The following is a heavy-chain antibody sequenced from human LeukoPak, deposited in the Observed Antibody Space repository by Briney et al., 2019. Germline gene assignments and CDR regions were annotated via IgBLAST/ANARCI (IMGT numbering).Heavy chain of an antibody. V-gene: IGHV3-11*01. CDR1: GFTLSDYD. CDR3: ASLTSGYCSSTSCYTDNDY. J-gene: IGHJ4*02. D-gene: IGHD2-2*02. CDR2: ISHSGSTI. Sequence: GGSLRLSCAASGFTLSDYDMSWVRQAPGKGLEWVSYISHSGSTIYHADSVKGRFTISRDNSKNSLYLQMNSLRAEDTAVYYCASLTSGYCSSTSCYTDNDYWGQGTLVTVSS.